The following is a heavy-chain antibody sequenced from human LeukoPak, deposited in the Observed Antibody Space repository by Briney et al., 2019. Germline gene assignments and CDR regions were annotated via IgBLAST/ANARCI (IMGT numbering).Heavy chain of an antibody. CDR2: IYYGGST. J-gene: IGHJ3*02. CDR3: ARDGDDDAFDI. Sequence: SETLSLTCTVSGGSISSYYWSWIRQPPGKGLEWIGYIYYGGSTNYNPSLKSRVTISVDTSKNQFSLKLSSVTAADTAVYYCARDGDDDAFDIWGQGTMVTVSS. D-gene: IGHD6-6*01. CDR1: GGSISSYY. V-gene: IGHV4-59*01.